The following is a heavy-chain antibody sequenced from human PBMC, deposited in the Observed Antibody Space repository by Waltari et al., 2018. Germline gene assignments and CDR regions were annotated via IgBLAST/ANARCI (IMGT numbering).Heavy chain of an antibody. Sequence: EVQLVESGGGLVQPGGALRRTCAASVFSVSSYEMNGVRQAPGKGLEWVSYISSSGSTIYYADSVKGRFTISRDNAKNSLYLQMNSLRAEDTAVYYCASLFGLGPLVDWGQGTLVTVSS. V-gene: IGHV3-48*03. CDR3: ASLFGLGPLVD. J-gene: IGHJ4*02. D-gene: IGHD3-16*01. CDR2: ISSSGSTI. CDR1: VFSVSSYE.